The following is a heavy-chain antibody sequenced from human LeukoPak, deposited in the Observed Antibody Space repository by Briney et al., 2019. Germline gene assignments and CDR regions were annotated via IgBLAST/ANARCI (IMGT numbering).Heavy chain of an antibody. V-gene: IGHV3-74*01. D-gene: IGHD3-10*01. CDR1: GFTFSSHW. Sequence: PGGSLRLSCAASGFTFSSHWIHWVRQTPGKGLVWVSRINGDGTTTSYADSVKGRFTISRDNAKNTVYLQMNSLRAEDTAVYYCARDFGAGQFDYWGQGTLVTVSS. CDR3: ARDFGAGQFDY. J-gene: IGHJ4*02. CDR2: INGDGTTT.